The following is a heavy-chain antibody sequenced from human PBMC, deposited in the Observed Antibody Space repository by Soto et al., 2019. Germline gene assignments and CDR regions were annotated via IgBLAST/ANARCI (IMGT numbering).Heavy chain of an antibody. CDR2: IIPIFGTA. J-gene: IGHJ5*02. V-gene: IGHV1-69*13. D-gene: IGHD6-19*01. CDR1: GGTFSSYA. Sequence: GASVKVSCKASGGTFSSYAISWVRQAPEQGLEWMGGIIPIFGTANYAQKFQGRVTITADESTSTAYMELSSLRSEDTAVYYCAASVAGTLAWWFDPWGQGTLVTVSS. CDR3: AASVAGTLAWWFDP.